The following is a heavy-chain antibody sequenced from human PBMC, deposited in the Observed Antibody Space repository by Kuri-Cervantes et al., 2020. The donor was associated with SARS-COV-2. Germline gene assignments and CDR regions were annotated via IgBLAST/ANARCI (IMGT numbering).Heavy chain of an antibody. CDR2: IYYSGST. Sequence: GSLRLSCTVSGGSISSYYWSWIRQPPGKGLEWIGYIYYSGSTNYNPSLKSRVTISVDTSKNQFSLKLSSVTAADTAVYYCARHVSYGDLYYFDYWGQGTLVTVSS. V-gene: IGHV4-59*08. CDR3: ARHVSYGDLYYFDY. D-gene: IGHD4-17*01. CDR1: GGSISSYY. J-gene: IGHJ4*02.